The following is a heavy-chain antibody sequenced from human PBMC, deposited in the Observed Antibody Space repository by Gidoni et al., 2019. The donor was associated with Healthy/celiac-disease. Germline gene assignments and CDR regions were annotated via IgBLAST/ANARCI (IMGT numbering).Heavy chain of an antibody. CDR1: GFTFSSYS. CDR3: ANPLTGTTGMG. J-gene: IGHJ4*02. D-gene: IGHD1-7*01. CDR2: ISSSSSYI. Sequence: EVQLVESGGGLVKPGGSLRLSCAASGFTFSSYSMNWVRQAPGKGLEWVSSISSSSSYIYYTDSVKGRFTISRDNAKNSLYLQMNSLRAEDTAVYYCANPLTGTTGMGWGQGTLVTVSS. V-gene: IGHV3-21*01.